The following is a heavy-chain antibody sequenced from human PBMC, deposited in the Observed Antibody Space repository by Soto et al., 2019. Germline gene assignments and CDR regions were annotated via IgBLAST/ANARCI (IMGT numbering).Heavy chain of an antibody. V-gene: IGHV1-69*13. CDR1: GGTFSSYA. J-gene: IGHJ6*02. CDR3: ARVHSSVYYYYGMDV. Sequence: ASVKVSCKASGGTFSSYAISWVRQAPGQGLEWMGGIIPIFGTANYAQKFQGRVTITADESTSTAYMELSSLRSEDTAVYYCARVHSSVYYYYGMDVWGQGTTVTVSS. D-gene: IGHD4-4*01. CDR2: IIPIFGTA.